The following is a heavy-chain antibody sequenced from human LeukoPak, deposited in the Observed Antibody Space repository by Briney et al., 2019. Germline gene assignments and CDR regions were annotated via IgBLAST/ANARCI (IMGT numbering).Heavy chain of an antibody. CDR3: ARGPGLRLGEVSFPFNY. V-gene: IGHV4-34*01. Sequence: PSETLSLTCAVYGGSFSGYYWSWIRQPPGKGLEWIGEINHSGSTNYIPSLKSRVTISVDTSKIQFSLKLSSVTAADTAVYYCARGPGLRLGEVSFPFNYWGQGTLVTVSS. D-gene: IGHD3-16*02. CDR2: INHSGST. CDR1: GGSFSGYY. J-gene: IGHJ4*02.